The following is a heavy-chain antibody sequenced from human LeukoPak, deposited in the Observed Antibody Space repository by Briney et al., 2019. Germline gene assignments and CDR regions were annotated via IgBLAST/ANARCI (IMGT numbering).Heavy chain of an antibody. CDR2: MNPNGGNT. Sequence: GASVKVSCKASGYTFTSYDINWVRQATGQGLEWMGWMNPNGGNTGYAQKFQGRVTMTRNTSISTAYMELSSLRSEDTAVYYCARGSSGWDWFDPWGQGTLVTVSS. CDR1: GYTFTSYD. D-gene: IGHD6-19*01. J-gene: IGHJ5*02. V-gene: IGHV1-8*01. CDR3: ARGSSGWDWFDP.